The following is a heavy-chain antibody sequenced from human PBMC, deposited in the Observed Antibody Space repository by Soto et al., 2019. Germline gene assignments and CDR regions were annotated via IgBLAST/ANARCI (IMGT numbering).Heavy chain of an antibody. J-gene: IGHJ6*03. CDR3: ARALGYCSGGSCSGQYYYYMDV. V-gene: IGHV4-34*01. D-gene: IGHD2-15*01. CDR2: INHSGGT. Sequence: SETLSLTCAVYGGSFSGYYWSWIRQPPGKGLEWIGEINHSGGTNYNPSLKSRVTISVDTSKNQFSLKLSSVTAADTAVYYCARALGYCSGGSCSGQYYYYMDVWGKGTTVTVSS. CDR1: GGSFSGYY.